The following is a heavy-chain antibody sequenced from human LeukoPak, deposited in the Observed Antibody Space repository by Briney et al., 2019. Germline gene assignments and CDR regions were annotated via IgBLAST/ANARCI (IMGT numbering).Heavy chain of an antibody. CDR1: GYSFLGYG. D-gene: IGHD2-2*01. CDR2: IDTKRGKT. CDR3: ARDYWSSPSCEDGLFEF. Sequence: ASVTVSCRASGYSFLGYGISWVRQASGKGLEWMGWIDTKRGKTSYAQDFQGRLTLTTDTSTSAAYMEVRSLRYGDRAVYYCARDYWSSPSCEDGLFEFWGQGTLVSVSS. V-gene: IGHV1-18*04. J-gene: IGHJ4*02.